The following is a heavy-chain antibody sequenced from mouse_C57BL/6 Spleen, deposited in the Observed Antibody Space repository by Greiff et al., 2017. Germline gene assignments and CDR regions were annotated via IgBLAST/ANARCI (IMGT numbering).Heavy chain of an antibody. CDR2: ILPGSGST. J-gene: IGHJ4*01. D-gene: IGHD2-4*01. CDR1: GYTFTGYW. CDR3: ARRGVYFDSLYYAMDY. V-gene: IGHV1-9*01. Sequence: LQESGAELMKPGASVKLSCKATGYTFTGYWIEWVKQRPGHGLEWIGEILPGSGSTNYNEKFKGKATFTADTSSNTAYMQLSSLTTEDSAIYYCARRGVYFDSLYYAMDYWGQGTSVTVSS.